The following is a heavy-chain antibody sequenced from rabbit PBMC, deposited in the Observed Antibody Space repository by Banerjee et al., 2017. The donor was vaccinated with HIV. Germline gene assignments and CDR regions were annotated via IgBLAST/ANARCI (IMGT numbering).Heavy chain of an antibody. CDR1: GFSFSSGYD. CDR2: IYTGSSGST. Sequence: QEQLEESGGGLVQPEGSLTLTCTASGFSFSSGYDMCWVRQAPGKGLEWIACIYTGSSGSTYYASWAKGRFTISKTSSTTVTLQMTSLTAADTATYFCAREKIDTAYGYFNLWGQGTLVTVS. CDR3: AREKIDTAYGYFNL. V-gene: IGHV1S45*01. J-gene: IGHJ4*01. D-gene: IGHD6-1*01.